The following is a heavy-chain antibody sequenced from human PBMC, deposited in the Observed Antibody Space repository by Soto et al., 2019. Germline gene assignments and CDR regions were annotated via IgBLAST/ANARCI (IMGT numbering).Heavy chain of an antibody. CDR3: ARESRFLEWLSLNWFDP. CDR1: GFTFSSYS. D-gene: IGHD3-3*01. V-gene: IGHV3-48*02. J-gene: IGHJ5*02. CDR2: ISSSSSTI. Sequence: GGSLRLSCAASGFTFSSYSMNWVRQAPGKGLEWVSYISSSSSTIYYADSVKGRFTISGDNAKNSLYLQMNSLRDEDTAVYYYARESRFLEWLSLNWFDPWGQGTLVTVSS.